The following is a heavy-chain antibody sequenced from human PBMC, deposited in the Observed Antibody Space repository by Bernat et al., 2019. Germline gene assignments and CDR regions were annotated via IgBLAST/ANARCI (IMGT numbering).Heavy chain of an antibody. CDR3: ARDARAATLYRCYYYYMDV. CDR1: GFTFSSYG. V-gene: IGHV3-33*01. Sequence: QVQLVESGGGVVQPGRSLRLSCAASGFTFSSYGMHWVRQAPGKGLEWVAVIWYDGSNKYYADSVKGRFTISRDNSKNTLYLQMNSLRAEDTAVYYCARDARAATLYRCYYYYMDVWGKGTTVTVSS. D-gene: IGHD2-15*01. CDR2: IWYDGSNK. J-gene: IGHJ6*03.